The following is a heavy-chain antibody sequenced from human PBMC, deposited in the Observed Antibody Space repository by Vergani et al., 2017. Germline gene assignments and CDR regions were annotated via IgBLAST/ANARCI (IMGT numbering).Heavy chain of an antibody. V-gene: IGHV3-23*01. J-gene: IGHJ5*02. D-gene: IGHD3-22*01. CDR1: GFTFSSHA. CDR3: ARAVRGIVATQDNWFDP. CDR2: IKNTGDST. Sequence: EVQLLQSEGAVVQPGGSLRLSCVASGFTFSSHAMSWVRQGHGQGLEWVSSIKNTGDSTHYADSVKGRFTISRDNSKNTLYLQMNSLRVEDTAVYYCARAVRGIVATQDNWFDPWGQGTLVTVSS.